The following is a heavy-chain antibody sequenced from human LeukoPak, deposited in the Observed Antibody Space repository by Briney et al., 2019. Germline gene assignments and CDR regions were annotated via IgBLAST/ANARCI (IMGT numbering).Heavy chain of an antibody. V-gene: IGHV4-39*07. CDR3: ARDLFSTPRVVIGYYGMDV. CDR2: IYHTGNT. Sequence: SETLSLTCTVSGGSISSGNYHWAWIRQPPGKGLECIGSIYHTGNTYYNSSLESRVTISVDTSKNQFSLKLSSVTAADTAVYYCARDLFSTPRVVIGYYGMDVWGQGTTVTVSS. CDR1: GGSISSGNYH. D-gene: IGHD4-23*01. J-gene: IGHJ6*02.